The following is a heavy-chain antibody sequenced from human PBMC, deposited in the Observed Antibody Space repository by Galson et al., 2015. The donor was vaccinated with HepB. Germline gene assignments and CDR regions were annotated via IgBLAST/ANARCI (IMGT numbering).Heavy chain of an antibody. CDR3: ARHEFTRLSSPDTYYYDSSGYYSA. CDR2: IYPGDSDT. D-gene: IGHD3-22*01. J-gene: IGHJ4*02. CDR1: GYSFTSYW. V-gene: IGHV5-51*01. Sequence: QSGAEMKKPGESLKISCKGSGYSFTSYWIGWVRQMPGKGLEWMGIIYPGDSDTRYSPSFQGQVTISADKSISTAYLQWSSLKASDTAMYYCARHEFTRLSSPDTYYYDSSGYYSARGQGTLVTVSS.